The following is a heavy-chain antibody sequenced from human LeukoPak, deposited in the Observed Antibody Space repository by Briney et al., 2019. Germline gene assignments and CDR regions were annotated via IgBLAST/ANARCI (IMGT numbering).Heavy chain of an antibody. CDR3: ARTIVVVVAANINWFDP. CDR1: GDTFSSYA. V-gene: IGHV1-69*13. D-gene: IGHD2-15*01. CDR2: IIPIFGTA. J-gene: IGHJ5*02. Sequence: SVKVSCKASGDTFSSYAISWVRQAPGQGLEWMGGIIPIFGTANYAQKFQGRVTITADESTGTAYMELSSLRSEDTAVYYCARTIVVVVAANINWFDPWGQGTLVTVSS.